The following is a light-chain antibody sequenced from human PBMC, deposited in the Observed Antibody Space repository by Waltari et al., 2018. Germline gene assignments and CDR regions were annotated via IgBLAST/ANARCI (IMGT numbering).Light chain of an antibody. J-gene: IGLJ2*01. Sequence: QSVLTQPPSLSAAPSQRVTISCFGSTSNIGKNAVNWYQQFPGKAPKVLIYFDDLLPSGVSDRCSGSKSGTSASLAISGLQSEDEADYYCAAWDDNLNAVVFGGGTKLTVL. CDR3: AAWDDNLNAVV. CDR1: TSNIGKNA. V-gene: IGLV1-36*01. CDR2: FDD.